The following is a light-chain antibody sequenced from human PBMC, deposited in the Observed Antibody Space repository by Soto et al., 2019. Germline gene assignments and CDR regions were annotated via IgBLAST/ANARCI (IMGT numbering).Light chain of an antibody. CDR2: KAS. Sequence: DIQMTQSPSTLSASVGGRVTITCRASQSIDRWLAWYQQKPGKAPNLLVYKASSLESGVPSRFSGSGFGTEFTLTITSLQPDDFATYYCQQYNSFPYSFGQGTRLHIK. J-gene: IGKJ2*03. CDR1: QSIDRW. V-gene: IGKV1-5*03. CDR3: QQYNSFPYS.